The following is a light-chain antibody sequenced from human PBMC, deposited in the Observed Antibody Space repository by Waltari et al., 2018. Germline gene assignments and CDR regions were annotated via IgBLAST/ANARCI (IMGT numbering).Light chain of an antibody. CDR2: KAS. V-gene: IGKV1-5*03. CDR3: QQYNSYPWT. Sequence: DIQMTQSPSTLTASVGDRVTITCRASQSISSWLAWYKQKPGKAPKLLIYKASSLESGVPSRFSGSGAGTEFTLTISSLQPDDFATSYCQQYNSYPWTFGQGTKVEIK. CDR1: QSISSW. J-gene: IGKJ1*01.